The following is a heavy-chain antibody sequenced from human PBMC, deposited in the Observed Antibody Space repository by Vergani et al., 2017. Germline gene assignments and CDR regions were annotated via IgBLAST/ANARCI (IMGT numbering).Heavy chain of an antibody. CDR2: ISVSGTSI. V-gene: IGHV3-11*01. D-gene: IGHD3-16*01. CDR1: GFTFNAYY. Sequence: VQLLESGGGLVKPGGSLRLSCEASGFTFNAYYMSWVRQAPGKGLECVSYISVSGTSIHYADSVKGRFTISRDNSKNTLFLEMNSLRTEDTATYFCAKGLGITLTAVWGGLDSWGPGTVVLVSS. CDR3: AKGLGITLTAVWGGLDS. J-gene: IGHJ4*02.